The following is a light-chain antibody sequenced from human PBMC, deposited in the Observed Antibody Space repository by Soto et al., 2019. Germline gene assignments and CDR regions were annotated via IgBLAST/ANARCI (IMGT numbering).Light chain of an antibody. V-gene: IGKV3-11*01. CDR3: QQRSNWPIT. Sequence: EIVLTQSPATLSLSPGERATLSCRASQSVSSYLAWYQQKPGQAPRLLIYEVSNRATGIPARFSGSGSGTDFTLTISSLEPEDFAVYYCQQRSNWPITFGQGTRLEIK. J-gene: IGKJ5*01. CDR1: QSVSSY. CDR2: EVS.